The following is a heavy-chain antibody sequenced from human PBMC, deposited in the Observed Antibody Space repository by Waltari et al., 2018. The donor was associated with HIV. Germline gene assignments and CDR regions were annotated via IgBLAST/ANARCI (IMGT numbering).Heavy chain of an antibody. CDR3: ARAQYYYDSSGYYYGDYGMDV. Sequence: QVQLVQSGAEVKKPGASVMVSCKPSGYTFPGYHMHSVRTAPGQGLEWMGWINPNSGGTNYAQKFQGRVTMTRDTSISTAYMELSRLRSDDTAVYYCARAQYYYDSSGYYYGDYGMDVWGQGTTVTVSS. CDR1: GYTFPGYH. V-gene: IGHV1-2*02. D-gene: IGHD3-22*01. J-gene: IGHJ6*02. CDR2: INPNSGGT.